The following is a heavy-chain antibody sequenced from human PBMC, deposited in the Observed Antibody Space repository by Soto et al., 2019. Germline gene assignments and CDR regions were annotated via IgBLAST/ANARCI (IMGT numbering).Heavy chain of an antibody. D-gene: IGHD3-3*01. V-gene: IGHV3-30*18. CDR3: AKEGGPNYDFWSGYYYFDS. Sequence: QVQLVESGGGVVQPGRSLRLSCAASGFTFSSYGMHWVRQAPGKGLEWVAVISYDGSNKYYADSVKGRFTISRDNSKNTLYLQMNSLRAEDTAVYYCAKEGGPNYDFWSGYYYFDSWGQGTLVTVSS. CDR2: ISYDGSNK. CDR1: GFTFSSYG. J-gene: IGHJ4*02.